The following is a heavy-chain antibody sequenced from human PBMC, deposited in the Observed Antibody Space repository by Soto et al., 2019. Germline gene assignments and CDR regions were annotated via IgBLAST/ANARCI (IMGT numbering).Heavy chain of an antibody. J-gene: IGHJ3*01. D-gene: IGHD4-17*01. Sequence: QVQLVESGGGVVQPGRSLRLSCAASGFTFSSYDMHWVRQAPGKGLDWVAVIWYGGSNKDYADSVKGRFTISRDNSKNTLYLQMNRLRGEDTAVYCCARGYGVQSGTFAFWGQGTMVTVSS. CDR2: IWYGGSNK. CDR3: ARGYGVQSGTFAF. V-gene: IGHV3-33*01. CDR1: GFTFSSYD.